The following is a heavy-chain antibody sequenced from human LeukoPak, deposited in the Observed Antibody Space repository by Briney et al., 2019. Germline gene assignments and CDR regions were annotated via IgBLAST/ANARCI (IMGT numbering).Heavy chain of an antibody. Sequence: SETLSLTCTVSGGSISSSSYYWGWIRQPPGKGLEWIGSIYYSGSTYYNPSLKSRVTISVDRSKNQFSLKLSSVTAADTAVYYCARGTYYYDSSGYWVDYWGQGTLVTVSS. CDR2: IYYSGST. CDR1: GGSISSSSYY. CDR3: ARGTYYYDSSGYWVDY. V-gene: IGHV4-39*07. J-gene: IGHJ4*02. D-gene: IGHD3-22*01.